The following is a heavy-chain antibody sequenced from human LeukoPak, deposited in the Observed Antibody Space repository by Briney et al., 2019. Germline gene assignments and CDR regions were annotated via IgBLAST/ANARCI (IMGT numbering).Heavy chain of an antibody. CDR1: GFTFSSYA. CDR2: LNDSCGTT. CDR3: AKEGYGSTWNADFDF. J-gene: IGHJ4*02. V-gene: IGHV3-23*01. Sequence: GGSMRLSCAASGFTFSSYAMSWVRQAPGKGLEWVSALNDSCGTTYYEDSVQGRFTICSDNSKNTLYLQMNSLRAEDTAVVYCAKEGYGSTWNADFDFWGQGTLVTVSS. D-gene: IGHD6-13*01.